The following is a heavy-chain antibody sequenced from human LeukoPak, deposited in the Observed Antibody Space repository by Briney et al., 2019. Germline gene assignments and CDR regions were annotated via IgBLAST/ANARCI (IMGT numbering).Heavy chain of an antibody. CDR1: GGSISSGDYY. CDR3: ARVEDYGDYDGLRRWFDP. J-gene: IGHJ5*02. V-gene: IGHV4-30-4*01. Sequence: PSETLSLTCTVSGGSISSGDYYWSWLRQPPGKGLEWFGYIYYSGSTYYNPSLKSRVTISVDTSKNQFSLKLSSVTAADTAVYYCARVEDYGDYDGLRRWFDPWGQGTLVTVSS. CDR2: IYYSGST. D-gene: IGHD4-17*01.